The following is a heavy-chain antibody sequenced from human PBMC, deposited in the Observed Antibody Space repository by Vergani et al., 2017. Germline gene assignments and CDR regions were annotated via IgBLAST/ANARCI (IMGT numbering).Heavy chain of an antibody. CDR2: ISWNSGSI. D-gene: IGHD3-16*01. J-gene: IGHJ3*02. CDR1: GFTFDDYA. Sequence: EVQLVESGGGLVQPGRSLRLSCAASGFTFDDYAMHWVRQAPGKGLEWVSGISWNSGSIGYADSVKGRFTISRENAKNSLYLQMNSLRAGDTAVYYCARESYMIRAFDIWGQGTLVTVSS. V-gene: IGHV3-9*01. CDR3: ARESYMIRAFDI.